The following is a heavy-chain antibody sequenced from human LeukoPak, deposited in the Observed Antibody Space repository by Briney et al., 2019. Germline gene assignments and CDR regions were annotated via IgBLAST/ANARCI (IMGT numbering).Heavy chain of an antibody. D-gene: IGHD5-18*01. CDR3: ARDLGGYSYGYINYYYYYYMDV. V-gene: IGHV4-39*07. CDR2: IYYSGST. CDR1: GGSISSSSYY. Sequence: SETLSLTCTVSGGSISSSSYYWGWIRQPPGNGLEWIGSIYYSGSTYYNPSLKSRVTISVDTSKNQFSLKLSSVTAADTAVYYCARDLGGYSYGYINYYYYYYMDVWGKGTTVTVSS. J-gene: IGHJ6*03.